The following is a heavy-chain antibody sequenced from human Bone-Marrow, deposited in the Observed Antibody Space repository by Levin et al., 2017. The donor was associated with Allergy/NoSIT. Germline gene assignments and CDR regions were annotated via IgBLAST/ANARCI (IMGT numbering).Heavy chain of an antibody. V-gene: IGHV4-59*01. CDR1: GGSINFYY. J-gene: IGHJ6*02. D-gene: IGHD5-18*01. Sequence: PSETLSLTCTVSGGSINFYYWSWIRQPPGEGLELIGNIYYRGNVNYNPSLKSRVTMSLDTSKNQFYLSLSSVTAAATAGYLCARHSKNHYYYGLDVWGPGTTVSVSS. CDR3: ARHSKNHYYYGLDV. CDR2: IYYRGNV.